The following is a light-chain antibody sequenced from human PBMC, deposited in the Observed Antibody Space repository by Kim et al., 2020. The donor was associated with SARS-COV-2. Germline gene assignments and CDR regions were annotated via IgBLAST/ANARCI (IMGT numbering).Light chain of an antibody. CDR1: QSVSSY. V-gene: IGKV3-11*01. CDR3: QQCRNWPRT. Sequence: EIVLTQSPATLSLSPGERATLSCRASQSVSSYLAWHQQKPGQAPRLLIYDASNRATGIPARFSGSGSGTDFTLTISSLEPEDFAVYYCQQCRNWPRTFGQGTKVDIK. J-gene: IGKJ1*01. CDR2: DAS.